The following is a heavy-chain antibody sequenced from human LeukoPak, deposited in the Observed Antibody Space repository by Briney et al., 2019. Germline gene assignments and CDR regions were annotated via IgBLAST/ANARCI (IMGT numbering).Heavy chain of an antibody. D-gene: IGHD3-10*01. Sequence: ASVKVSCKVSGYTLTELSMHWVRQAPGKGLEWMGGFDPEDGETIYAQKFQGRVTMTEDTSTDTAYMELSSRRSEDTAVYYCATDTHMVRGVITYYYYGMDVWGQGTTVTVSS. CDR3: ATDTHMVRGVITYYYYGMDV. CDR1: GYTLTELS. CDR2: FDPEDGET. V-gene: IGHV1-24*01. J-gene: IGHJ6*02.